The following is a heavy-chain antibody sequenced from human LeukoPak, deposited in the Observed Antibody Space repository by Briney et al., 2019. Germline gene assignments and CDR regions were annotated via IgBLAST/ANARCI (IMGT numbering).Heavy chain of an antibody. J-gene: IGHJ3*02. CDR3: ARFGSSTWYKGAFDI. CDR2: IVHSGNT. Sequence: SEPLSLTCAVYGGSFSGYYWSWIRQPPGKGLEWIGEIVHSGNTKYNPSLKSRVTISVDTSRNQFSLNLTSVTAADTAVYYCARFGSSTWYKGAFDIWGQGTMVTVAS. V-gene: IGHV4-34*12. D-gene: IGHD1-1*01. CDR1: GGSFSGYY.